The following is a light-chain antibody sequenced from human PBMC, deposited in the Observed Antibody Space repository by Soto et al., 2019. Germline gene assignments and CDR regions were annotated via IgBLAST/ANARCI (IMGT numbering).Light chain of an antibody. CDR2: KAS. J-gene: IGKJ1*01. V-gene: IGKV1-5*03. CDR1: QSVDSW. Sequence: GDRVTITCRTSQSVDSWLAWYQQKPGKAPKLLIYKASSLQTGVPSRFSGSGSGTEFTLTISSLQPDDVATYYCQHYNDYSRMFGQGTKVEIK. CDR3: QHYNDYSRM.